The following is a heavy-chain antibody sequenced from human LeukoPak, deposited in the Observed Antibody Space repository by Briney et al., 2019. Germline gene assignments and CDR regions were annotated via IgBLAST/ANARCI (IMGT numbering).Heavy chain of an antibody. CDR3: AKGVRSVWGSYRTQYYFDH. CDR1: GFTFSSYW. D-gene: IGHD3-16*02. V-gene: IGHV3-7*01. CDR2: IKQDGSEK. Sequence: PGGSLRLSCAASGFTFSSYWMSWVRQAPGQGLEWVANIKQDGSEKYYVDSVKGPFTISRDNSKNTLYLQMNSPRAEDTAVYYCAKGVRSVWGSYRTQYYFDHWGQGNLVTVSS. J-gene: IGHJ4*02.